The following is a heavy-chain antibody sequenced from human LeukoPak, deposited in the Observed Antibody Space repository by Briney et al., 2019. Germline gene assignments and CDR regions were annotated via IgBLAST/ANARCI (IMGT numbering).Heavy chain of an antibody. D-gene: IGHD2-2*01. CDR1: GGTFSSYA. CDR3: ARVIRYCSSTSCPNYYYYMDV. V-gene: IGHV1-69*05. CDR2: IIPIFGTA. J-gene: IGHJ6*03. Sequence: GASVKVSCKASGGTFSSYAISWVRQAPGQGLEWMGGIIPIFGTANYAQKFQGRVTITTDESTSTAYMELSSPRSEDTAVYYCARVIRYCSSTSCPNYYYYMDVWGKGTTVTVSS.